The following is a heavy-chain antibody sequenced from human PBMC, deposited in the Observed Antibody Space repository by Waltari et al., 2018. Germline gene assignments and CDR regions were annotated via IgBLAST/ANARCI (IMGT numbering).Heavy chain of an antibody. V-gene: IGHV4-34*01. CDR2: INHSGST. D-gene: IGHD6-13*01. J-gene: IGHJ4*02. CDR1: GGSFSGYY. CDR3: ARLGYSSSWGFDY. Sequence: QVQLQQWGAGLLKPSETLSLTCAVYGGSFSGYYWSWIRQPPGKGLEWIGEINHSGSTNYNPSLKSRVTISVDTSKNQFSLKLSSVTAADTAVYYCARLGYSSSWGFDYWGQGTLVTVSS.